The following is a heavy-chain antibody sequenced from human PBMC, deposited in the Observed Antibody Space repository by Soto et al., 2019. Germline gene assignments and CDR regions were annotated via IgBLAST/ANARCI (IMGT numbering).Heavy chain of an antibody. D-gene: IGHD6-6*01. CDR3: ARGSSIAGLYYGMDV. V-gene: IGHV4-31*03. CDR1: GGSISSGGYY. Sequence: QVQLQESGPGLVKPSQTLSLTCTVSGGSISSGGYYWTWIRQHPGKGLEWIGYNYYSGITYYNPSLKSRVPISLDTSKTQCSLKLSSVTAADTAVYYCARGSSIAGLYYGMDVWGQGTTVTVSS. CDR2: NYYSGIT. J-gene: IGHJ6*02.